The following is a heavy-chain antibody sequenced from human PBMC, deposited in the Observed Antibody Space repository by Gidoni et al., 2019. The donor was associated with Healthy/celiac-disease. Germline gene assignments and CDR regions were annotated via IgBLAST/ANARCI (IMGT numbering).Heavy chain of an antibody. J-gene: IGHJ4*02. CDR2: ISGSGGST. CDR3: AKAAVSTAMVPRVFDY. D-gene: IGHD5-18*01. V-gene: IGHV3-23*01. CDR1: GFTFSSYA. Sequence: EVQLLESGGGLVQPGGSLRLSCAASGFTFSSYAMSWVRQAPGKGLEWVSAISGSGGSTYYADSVKGRFTISRDNSKNTLYLQMNSLRAEDTAVYYCAKAAVSTAMVPRVFDYWGQGTLVTVSS.